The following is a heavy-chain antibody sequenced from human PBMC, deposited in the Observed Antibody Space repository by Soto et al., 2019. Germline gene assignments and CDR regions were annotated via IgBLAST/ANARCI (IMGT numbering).Heavy chain of an antibody. CDR3: ARSVAVPGAHIDY. J-gene: IGHJ4*02. V-gene: IGHV4-59*01. Sequence: SETLSLTCSFSCGSIIGSYWSWIRQSPGKGLEWLGYVYYTGSTNYSPSLRSRVSISVDTSKNEFSLRLSSVTAADMAVYFCARSVAVPGAHIDYWGQGTQVTVSS. CDR1: CGSIIGSY. CDR2: VYYTGST. D-gene: IGHD6-19*01.